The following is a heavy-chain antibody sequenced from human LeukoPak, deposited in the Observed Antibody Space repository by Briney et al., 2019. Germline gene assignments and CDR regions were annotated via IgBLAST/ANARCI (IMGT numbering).Heavy chain of an antibody. V-gene: IGHV3-30-3*01. CDR2: ISYDGSNK. J-gene: IGHJ3*02. Sequence: PGGSLRLSCAASGFTFSSYAMHWVRQAPGKGLEWVAVISYDGSNKYYTDSVKGRFTISRDNSKNKEYLQMNSLRAEDTAVYYCAHDVTGTDAFDIWGQGTMVTVSS. D-gene: IGHD7-27*01. CDR1: GFTFSSYA. CDR3: AHDVTGTDAFDI.